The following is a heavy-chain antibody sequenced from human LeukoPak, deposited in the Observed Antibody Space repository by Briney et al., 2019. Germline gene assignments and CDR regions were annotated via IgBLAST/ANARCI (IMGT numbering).Heavy chain of an antibody. Sequence: PGGSLRLSCAASGFTFSSSWMHWVCQAPEKGLEWVADIKCDGSEKYYVDSVKGRFTISRDNAKNSLYLQMNSLRAEDTAVYYCARRSGSYYVVYYFDYWGQGTLVTVSS. J-gene: IGHJ4*02. CDR1: GFTFSSSW. CDR2: IKCDGSEK. CDR3: ARRSGSYYVVYYFDY. D-gene: IGHD1-26*01. V-gene: IGHV3-52*01.